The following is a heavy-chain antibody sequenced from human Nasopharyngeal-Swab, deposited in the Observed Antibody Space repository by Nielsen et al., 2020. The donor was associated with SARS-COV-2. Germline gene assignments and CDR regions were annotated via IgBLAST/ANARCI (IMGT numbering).Heavy chain of an antibody. Sequence: GESLKISCAASGFTFSSYGMHWVRQAPGKGLEWVAVISYDGSNKYYADSVKGRFTISRDNSKNTLYLQMNSLRAEDTAVCYCAKESRNEGWELRYYFDYWGQGTLVTVSS. CDR1: GFTFSSYG. D-gene: IGHD1-26*01. V-gene: IGHV3-30*18. CDR2: ISYDGSNK. CDR3: AKESRNEGWELRYYFDY. J-gene: IGHJ4*02.